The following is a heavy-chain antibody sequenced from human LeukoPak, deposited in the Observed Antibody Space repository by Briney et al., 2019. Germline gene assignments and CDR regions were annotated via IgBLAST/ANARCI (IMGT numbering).Heavy chain of an antibody. J-gene: IGHJ4*02. CDR3: ARDQEGFDY. CDR2: IYPRDGST. CDR1: RGTFSSYA. V-gene: IGHV1-46*01. Sequence: ASVKVSCKASRGTFSSYAISWVRQAPGQGLEWMGMIYPRDGSTSYAQNFQGRVTVTRDTSTTTVHMELRGLRSEDTAVYYCARDQEGFDYWGQGTVVTVSS.